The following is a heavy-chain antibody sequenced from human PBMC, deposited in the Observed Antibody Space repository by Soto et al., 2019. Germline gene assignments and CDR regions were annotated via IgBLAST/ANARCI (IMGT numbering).Heavy chain of an antibody. CDR3: TRDSGWPTNKFDP. V-gene: IGHV6-1*01. CDR1: GDSVSSNSAA. D-gene: IGHD6-19*01. Sequence: SQTLSLTCAISGDSVSSNSAAWNWIRQSPSRGLEWLGRTYYRSKWYNDYAVSVKSRITINPDTSKNQFSLQLSGLRSDDTAVYYCTRDSGWPTNKFDPWGQGTLVTVSS. J-gene: IGHJ5*02. CDR2: TYYRSKWYN.